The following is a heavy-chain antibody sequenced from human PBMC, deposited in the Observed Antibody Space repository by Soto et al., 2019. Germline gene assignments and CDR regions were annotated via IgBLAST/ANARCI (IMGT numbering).Heavy chain of an antibody. J-gene: IGHJ5*02. D-gene: IGHD2-2*01. CDR1: GGSISSSSYY. CDR3: ARLGNGYCISTSCFKP. V-gene: IGHV4-39*01. CDR2: IYYSGST. Sequence: QLQLQESGPGLVKPSETLSLTCTVSGGSISSSSYYWGWIRQPPGKGLEWIGSIYYSGSTYYNPSLKSRVTISVDTSKNQFSLKLSSVTAADTAVYYCARLGNGYCISTSCFKPWGQGTLVTVSS.